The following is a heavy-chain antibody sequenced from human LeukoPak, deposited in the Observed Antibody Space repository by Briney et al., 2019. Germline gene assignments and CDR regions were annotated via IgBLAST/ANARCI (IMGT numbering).Heavy chain of an antibody. J-gene: IGHJ4*02. V-gene: IGHV4-39*01. CDR1: GGSISSSSYY. CDR3: ARHLLTNYYGSGSYYPFDY. D-gene: IGHD3-10*01. CDR2: IFYSGST. Sequence: SETLSLTCTVSGGSISSSSYYWGWIRQPPGKGLEWIGSIFYSGSTYYNPSLKSRLALSVDTSKNQFSLKLNSVTAADTAVCYCARHLLTNYYGSGSYYPFDYWGQGTLVTVSS.